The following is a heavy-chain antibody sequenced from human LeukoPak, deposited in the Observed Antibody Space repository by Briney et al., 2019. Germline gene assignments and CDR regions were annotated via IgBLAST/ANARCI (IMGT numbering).Heavy chain of an antibody. J-gene: IGHJ5*02. Sequence: SETLSLTCAVYGGSFSGYFWNWIRQPPGKGLEWIGSVYYTGVTSTNPFFRSRMSISVDTSKNQFSLNLTSVTAADAAVYYCARERSSSGGHNWFDPWGQGTLVTVSS. CDR2: VYYTGVT. D-gene: IGHD4-23*01. CDR3: ARERSSSGGHNWFDP. V-gene: IGHV4-34*10. CDR1: GGSFSGYF.